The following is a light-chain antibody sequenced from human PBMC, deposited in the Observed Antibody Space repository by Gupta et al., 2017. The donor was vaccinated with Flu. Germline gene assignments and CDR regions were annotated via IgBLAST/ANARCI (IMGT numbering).Light chain of an antibody. CDR1: QGISSW. Sequence: PSSLSASVGDRVTITCRASQGISSWLAWYQQKAWKGPKFLIYAASNWQSGVPSRFSGSGSGTDFTLTISSLQPEDFATYYCQQANSFPITFGQGTRLEIK. V-gene: IGKV1-12*01. CDR3: QQANSFPIT. J-gene: IGKJ5*01. CDR2: AAS.